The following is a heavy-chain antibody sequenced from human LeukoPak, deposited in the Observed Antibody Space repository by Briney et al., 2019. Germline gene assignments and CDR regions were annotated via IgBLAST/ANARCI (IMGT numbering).Heavy chain of an antibody. CDR3: ARDISGGSDY. D-gene: IGHD4-23*01. CDR2: IYYSGNT. J-gene: IGHJ4*02. V-gene: IGHV4-39*07. CDR1: GGSISSTSYY. Sequence: SETLSLTCTVSGGSISSTSYYWGWIRQPPGKGLEWIGSIYYSGNTYYNPSLKSRVTMSVDTSKNQFSLKLSSVTAADTAMYYCARDISGGSDYWGQGTLATVSS.